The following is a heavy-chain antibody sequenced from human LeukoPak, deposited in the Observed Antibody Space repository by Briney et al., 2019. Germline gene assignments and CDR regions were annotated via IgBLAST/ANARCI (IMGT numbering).Heavy chain of an antibody. CDR1: GFTFDDYA. Sequence: PGGSLRLSCAASGFTFDDYAMHWVRQAPGKGLEWVSGISWNSGSIGYADSVKGRFTISRDNAKNSLYLQMNSLRAEDTAVYYCASWEYSSSSLWGTYPYYFDYWGQGTLVTVSS. CDR2: ISWNSGSI. D-gene: IGHD6-13*01. J-gene: IGHJ4*02. CDR3: ASWEYSSSSLWGTYPYYFDY. V-gene: IGHV3-9*01.